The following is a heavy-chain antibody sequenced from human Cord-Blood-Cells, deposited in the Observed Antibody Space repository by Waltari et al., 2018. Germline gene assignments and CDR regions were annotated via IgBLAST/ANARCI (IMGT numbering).Heavy chain of an antibody. CDR1: GGSIRSSSYN. D-gene: IGHD7-27*01. V-gene: IGHV4-39*01. Sequence: QLQLQESGPGLVKPSETLSLTCTVPGGSIRSSSYNSGWIRQPPGKGLECIGSSYYSGSTYYNPSLKSRVTISVDTSKNQFSLKLSSVTAADTAVYYCAIPNWDYWYFDLWGRGTLVTVSS. CDR3: AIPNWDYWYFDL. J-gene: IGHJ2*01. CDR2: SYYSGST.